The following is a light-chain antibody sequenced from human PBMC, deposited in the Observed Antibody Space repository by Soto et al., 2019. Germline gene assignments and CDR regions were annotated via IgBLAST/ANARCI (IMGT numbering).Light chain of an antibody. J-gene: IGKJ4*01. CDR1: RNIGSN. V-gene: IGKV3-15*01. CDR3: QQYYNWLS. CDR2: DVS. Sequence: EIVMTQSPATLSVSPGERATISFRASRNIGSNLAWYQLTPGQAPRLLMYDVSTRATDIPTRFSGTGSGTDFTLTISSLQSDDFAVYYCQQYYNWLSFGGGTNIEIK.